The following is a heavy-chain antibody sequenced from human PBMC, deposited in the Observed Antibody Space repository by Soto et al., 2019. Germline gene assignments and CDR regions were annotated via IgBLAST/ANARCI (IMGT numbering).Heavy chain of an antibody. CDR2: IYYSGST. J-gene: IGHJ6*02. D-gene: IGHD1-7*01. CDR3: ARDLGSWNWSYYYYGMDV. V-gene: IGHV4-30-4*01. Sequence: QVQLQESGPGLVKPSQTLSLTCTVSGGSISSGDYYWSWIRQPPGKGLEWIGYIYYSGSTYYNPSIKSRVTISVDPSKNQCYPKLSSVTAADTAVYYCARDLGSWNWSYYYYGMDVWGQGTTVTVSS. CDR1: GGSISSGDYY.